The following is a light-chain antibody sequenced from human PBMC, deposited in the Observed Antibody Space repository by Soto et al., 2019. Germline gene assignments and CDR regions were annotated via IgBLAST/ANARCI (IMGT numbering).Light chain of an antibody. CDR3: HSYDSSLRGSNV. CDR1: SSNIGAGYD. J-gene: IGLJ1*01. V-gene: IGLV1-40*01. CDR2: GNN. Sequence: QSVLTQPPSVSGAPGQRVTISCTGTSSNIGAGYDVYWYQQLPGTAPKLLISGNNNRPSGVPDRFSGSRSGTAASLAITGLQAEDEADYYCHSYDSSLRGSNVFGTGTKLTVL.